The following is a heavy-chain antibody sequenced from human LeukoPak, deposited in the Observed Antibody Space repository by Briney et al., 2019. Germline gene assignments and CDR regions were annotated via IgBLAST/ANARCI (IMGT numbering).Heavy chain of an antibody. CDR1: GFTFSSYG. V-gene: IGHV3-23*01. D-gene: IGHD2-2*02. CDR2: ISGSGGST. Sequence: PGGSLRLSCAASGFTFSSYGMSWVRQAPGKGLEWVSAISGSGGSTYYADSVKGRFTISRDNSKNTLYLQMNSLRAEDTAVYYCANLGAIPFDYWGQGTLVTVSS. J-gene: IGHJ4*02. CDR3: ANLGAIPFDY.